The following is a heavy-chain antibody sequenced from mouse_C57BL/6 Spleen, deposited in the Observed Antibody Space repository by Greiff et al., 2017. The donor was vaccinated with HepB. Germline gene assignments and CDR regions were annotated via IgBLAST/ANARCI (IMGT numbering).Heavy chain of an antibody. V-gene: IGHV5-16*01. Sequence: EVKVVESEGGLVQPGSSMKLSCTASGFTFSDYYMAWVRQVPEKGLEWVANINYDGSSTYYLDSLKSRFIISRDNAKNILYLQMSSLKSEDTATYYCARYGKGAMDYWGQGTSVTVSS. D-gene: IGHD1-1*01. J-gene: IGHJ4*01. CDR2: INYDGSST. CDR3: ARYGKGAMDY. CDR1: GFTFSDYY.